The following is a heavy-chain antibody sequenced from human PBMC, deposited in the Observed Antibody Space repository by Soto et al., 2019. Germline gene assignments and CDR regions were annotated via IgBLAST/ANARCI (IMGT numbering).Heavy chain of an antibody. CDR3: ARHRRYYGPLY. CDR2: IYYSGST. CDR1: GGSISSSSYY. V-gene: IGHV4-39*01. D-gene: IGHD3-3*01. J-gene: IGHJ4*02. Sequence: QLQLQESGPGLVKPSETLSLTCTVSGGSISSSSYYWGWIRQPPGKGLEWIGSIYYSGSTYYNPSLKSRVTISVDTSKNQFSLKLSSVTAADTAVYYCARHRRYYGPLYWGQGTLVTVSS.